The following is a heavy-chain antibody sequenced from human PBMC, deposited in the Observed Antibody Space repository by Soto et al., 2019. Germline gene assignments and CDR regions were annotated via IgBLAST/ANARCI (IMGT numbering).Heavy chain of an antibody. D-gene: IGHD3-22*01. CDR1: GFTFSSYW. V-gene: IGHV3-74*01. CDR2: INSDGSST. CDR3: ARVGNYYDSSAPAAFDI. J-gene: IGHJ3*02. Sequence: LRLSCAASGFTFSSYWMHWVRQAPGKGLVWVSRINSDGSSTSYADSVKGRFTISRDNAKNTLYLQMNSLRAEDTAVYYCARVGNYYDSSAPAAFDIWGQGTMVTVSS.